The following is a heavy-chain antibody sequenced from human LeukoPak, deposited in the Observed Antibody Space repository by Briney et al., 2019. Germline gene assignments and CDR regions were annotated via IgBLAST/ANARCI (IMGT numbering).Heavy chain of an antibody. CDR3: ARGELQDYGANPVFAAFDI. CDR1: GFTFSSYI. V-gene: IGHV3-21*01. CDR2: ISSSSSYI. D-gene: IGHD4-23*01. J-gene: IGHJ3*02. Sequence: GGSLRLSCAASGFTFSSYIMNWVRQAPGKGLEWVSSISSSSSYIYYADSVKGRFTISRDNAKNSLYLQMNSLRAEDTAVYYCARGELQDYGANPVFAAFDIWGQGTMVTVSS.